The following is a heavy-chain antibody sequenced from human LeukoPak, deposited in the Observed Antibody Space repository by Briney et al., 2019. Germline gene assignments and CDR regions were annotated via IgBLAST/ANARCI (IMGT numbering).Heavy chain of an antibody. V-gene: IGHV3-30*03. D-gene: IGHD3-3*01. Sequence: GGSLRLSCAASGFTFSSYSMSWVRQAPGKGLEWVAVISYDGSNKYYADSVKGRFTISRDNSKNTLYLQMNSPRAEDTAVYYCARGHTEEYYDFWSGSGLFDYWGQGTLVTVSS. CDR3: ARGHTEEYYDFWSGSGLFDY. J-gene: IGHJ4*02. CDR2: ISYDGSNK. CDR1: GFTFSSYS.